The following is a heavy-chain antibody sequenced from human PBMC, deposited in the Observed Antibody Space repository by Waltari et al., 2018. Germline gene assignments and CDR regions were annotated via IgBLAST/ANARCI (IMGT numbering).Heavy chain of an antibody. Sequence: QVQLVQSGAEVKKPGASVKVSCKASGYTFTGYYMHWVRQALVQRLEWMGWINPNSGGTNYAQKFQGRVTMTRDTSISTAYMELSRLRSDDTAVYYCARDPHYYGSGSYYGPENYWGQGTLVTVSS. J-gene: IGHJ4*02. CDR3: ARDPHYYGSGSYYGPENY. CDR2: INPNSGGT. CDR1: GYTFTGYY. D-gene: IGHD3-10*01. V-gene: IGHV1-2*02.